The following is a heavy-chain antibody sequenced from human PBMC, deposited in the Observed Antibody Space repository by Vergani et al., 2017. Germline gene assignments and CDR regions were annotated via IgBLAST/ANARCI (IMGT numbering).Heavy chain of an antibody. CDR1: GDTFSNYA. CDR2: MIPTFDSK. D-gene: IGHD2-21*01. CDR3: ARGASYFDCGGYADS. V-gene: IGHV1-69*13. J-gene: IGHJ5*01. Sequence: QVQLLQSGAAVRKPGSSVTVSCKASGDTFSNYAITWVRQAPGQGLQWMGRMIPTFDSKNYAPRFQGRVTLTADAAASTAYMELTSLTSEDTAVYFCARGASYFDCGGYADSWRQGSLVTVS.